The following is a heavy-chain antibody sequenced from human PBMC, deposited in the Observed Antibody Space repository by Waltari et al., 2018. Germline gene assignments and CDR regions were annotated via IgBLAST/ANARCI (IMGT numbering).Heavy chain of an antibody. CDR3: ARDPPLSITGDLDAFDI. V-gene: IGHV3-21*01. D-gene: IGHD7-27*01. CDR1: GFTFSSYT. CDR2: ISSSSSYI. J-gene: IGHJ3*02. Sequence: EVQLVESGGGLVKPGGSLRLSCAASGFTFSSYTMNWVRQAPGKGLEWVSSISSSSSYIYYADSVKGRFTISRDNAKNSLYLQMNSLRAEDTAMYYCARDPPLSITGDLDAFDIWGQGTMVTVSS.